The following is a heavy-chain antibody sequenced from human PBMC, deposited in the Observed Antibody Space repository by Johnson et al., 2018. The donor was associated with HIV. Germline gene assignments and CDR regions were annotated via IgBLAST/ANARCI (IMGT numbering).Heavy chain of an antibody. CDR3: AKLSGTYSLFDPFDI. Sequence: VQLVESGGGLIQPGGSLRLSCAVSGFIFSSYWMSWVRQAPGKGLEWVANIKQDGSEKYYVDSVKGRFTISRDNFKNTLSLQMNSLSTEDTAVYFCAKLSGTYSLFDPFDIWGQGSMVTVSS. CDR1: GFIFSSYW. CDR2: IKQDGSEK. V-gene: IGHV3-7*02. J-gene: IGHJ3*02. D-gene: IGHD1-26*01.